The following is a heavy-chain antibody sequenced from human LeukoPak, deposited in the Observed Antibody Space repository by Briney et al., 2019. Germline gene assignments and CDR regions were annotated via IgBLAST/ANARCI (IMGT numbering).Heavy chain of an antibody. CDR1: GYTFTGYY. V-gene: IGHV1-2*02. CDR3: ARGSPSDDSSGYYALRNFDY. CDR2: INPHSGGT. Sequence: ASVKVSCKASGYTFTGYYMHWVRQAPGQGLEWMGWINPHSGGTNYAQKFQGRVTMTRDTSISTAYMELSRLRSDDTAVYYCARGSPSDDSSGYYALRNFDYWGQGTLVTVSS. D-gene: IGHD3-22*01. J-gene: IGHJ4*02.